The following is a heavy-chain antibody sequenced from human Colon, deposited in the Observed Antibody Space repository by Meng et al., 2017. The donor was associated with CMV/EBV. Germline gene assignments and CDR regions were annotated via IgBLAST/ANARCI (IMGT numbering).Heavy chain of an antibody. V-gene: IGHV3-53*01. CDR2: IYSTGRT. J-gene: IGHJ4*02. Sequence: GGSLRLSCVVSGISVSGNYMTWVRQAPGKGLEWLSVIYSTGRTFYADSAKGRFTISRDTSQNTVYLQMDTLRVEDTAMYYCAREYPPGVFGRIDSWSQGTLVTVSS. D-gene: IGHD2-8*01. CDR1: GISVSGNY. CDR3: AREYPPGVFGRIDS.